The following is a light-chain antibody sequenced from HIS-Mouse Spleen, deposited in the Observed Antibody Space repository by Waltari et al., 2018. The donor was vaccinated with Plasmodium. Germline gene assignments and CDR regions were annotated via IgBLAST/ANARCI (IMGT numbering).Light chain of an antibody. CDR1: ALPQKY. Sequence: SYELTQPPSVSVSPGQTARITCSGDALPQKYAYWYHQKSGQAPVLVIYEDSKRPAGSPERFSGSSVGTMATLTISGAQVEDEADYYCYSTDSSGNHRVFGGGTKLTVL. CDR3: YSTDSSGNHRV. J-gene: IGLJ3*02. V-gene: IGLV3-10*01. CDR2: EDS.